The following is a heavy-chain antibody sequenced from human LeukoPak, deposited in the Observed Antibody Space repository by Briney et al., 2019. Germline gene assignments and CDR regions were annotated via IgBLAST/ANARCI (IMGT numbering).Heavy chain of an antibody. J-gene: IGHJ4*02. Sequence: GGSLRLSCAASGFTFSNYAMTWVRQAPGKGLEWVSTISPTGGTPYYADSVKGRFTISRDNSKNTVYLQMNSLRGEDTAVYYCAKRIAAPPRSFDYWGQGILVTVSS. CDR1: GFTFSNYA. CDR3: AKRIAAPPRSFDY. V-gene: IGHV3-23*01. CDR2: ISPTGGTP. D-gene: IGHD6-6*01.